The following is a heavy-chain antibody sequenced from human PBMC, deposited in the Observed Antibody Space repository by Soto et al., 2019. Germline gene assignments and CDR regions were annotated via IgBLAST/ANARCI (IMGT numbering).Heavy chain of an antibody. CDR1: GYSFINYW. CDR3: ARGRLQTYYYYYGMDV. V-gene: IGHV5-51*01. D-gene: IGHD4-4*01. CDR2: IYPSYSDT. Sequence: GESLKISCKGSGYSFINYWIGWVRQMPGKGLEWMGSIYPSYSDTRYSPSFQGQVTISVDKSINTAYLQWSSLKASDTAMYYCARGRLQTYYYYYGMDVWGQGTTVTVSS. J-gene: IGHJ6*02.